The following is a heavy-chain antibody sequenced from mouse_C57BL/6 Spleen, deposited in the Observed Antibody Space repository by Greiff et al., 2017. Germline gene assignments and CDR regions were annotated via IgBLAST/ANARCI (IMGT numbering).Heavy chain of an antibody. V-gene: IGHV1-69*01. J-gene: IGHJ4*01. Sequence: VKLMESGAELVMPGASVKLSCKASGYTFTSYWMHWVKQRPGQGLEWIGEIDPSDSYTNYNQKFKGKSTLTVDKSSSTAYMQLSSLTSEDAAVYYCARGIPYYYAMDYWGQGTSVTVSS. CDR1: GYTFTSYW. CDR3: ARGIPYYYAMDY. CDR2: IDPSDSYT.